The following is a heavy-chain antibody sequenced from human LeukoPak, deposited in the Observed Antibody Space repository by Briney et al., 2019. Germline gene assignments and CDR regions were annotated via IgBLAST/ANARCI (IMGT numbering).Heavy chain of an antibody. CDR1: GFTFSSYG. J-gene: IGHJ4*02. V-gene: IGHV3-30*02. CDR2: IRYDGSNK. CDR3: AKEIVVVPAAIWVGFDY. Sequence: GGSLRLSCAASGFTFSSYGMHWVRQAPGKGLEWVAFIRYDGSNKYYADSVKGLFTISRDNSKNTLYLQMNSLRAEDTAVYYCAKEIVVVPAAIWVGFDYWGQATLVTVSS. D-gene: IGHD2-2*02.